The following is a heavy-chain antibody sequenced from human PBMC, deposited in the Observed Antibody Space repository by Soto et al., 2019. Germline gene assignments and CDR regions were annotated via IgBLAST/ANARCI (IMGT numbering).Heavy chain of an antibody. Sequence: PSETLSLTCAVYVGSFSGYYWSWIRQPPGKGLEWIGEINHSGSTNYNPSLKSRVTISVDTSKNQFSLKLSSVTAADTAVYYCARAPLYYDFWSGYYTGIPIDYWGQGTLVTVSS. D-gene: IGHD3-3*01. CDR1: VGSFSGYY. CDR2: INHSGST. J-gene: IGHJ4*02. CDR3: ARAPLYYDFWSGYYTGIPIDY. V-gene: IGHV4-34*01.